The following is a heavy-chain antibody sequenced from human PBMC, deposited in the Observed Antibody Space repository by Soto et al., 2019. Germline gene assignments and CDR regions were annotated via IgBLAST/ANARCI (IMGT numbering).Heavy chain of an antibody. V-gene: IGHV1-69*13. Sequence: GASVKVSCQASGGTFSSYAISWVRQAPGQGLEWMGGIIPIFGTANYAQKFQGRVTITADESTSTAYMELSSLRSEDTAVYYCARGGQTLDCSSTSCYYYYYGMDVWGQGTTVTVSS. D-gene: IGHD2-2*01. CDR2: IIPIFGTA. CDR3: ARGGQTLDCSSTSCYYYYYGMDV. J-gene: IGHJ6*02. CDR1: GGTFSSYA.